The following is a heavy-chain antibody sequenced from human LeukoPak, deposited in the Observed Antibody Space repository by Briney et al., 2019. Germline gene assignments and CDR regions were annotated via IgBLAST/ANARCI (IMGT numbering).Heavy chain of an antibody. J-gene: IGHJ6*04. CDR3: ARGRGYCSSTSCYPHYYGMDV. CDR1: GGSFSGYY. CDR2: INHSGST. V-gene: IGHV4-34*01. Sequence: SEALSLTCAVYGGSFSGYYWSWIRQPPGKGLEWIGEINHSGSTNYNPSLKSRVTISVDTSKNQFSLKLSSVTAADTAVYYCARGRGYCSSTSCYPHYYGMDVWGKGTTVTVSS. D-gene: IGHD2-2*01.